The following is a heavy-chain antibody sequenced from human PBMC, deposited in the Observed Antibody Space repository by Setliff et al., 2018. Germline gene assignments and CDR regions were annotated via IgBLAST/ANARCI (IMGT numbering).Heavy chain of an antibody. V-gene: IGHV1-69*01. CDR3: ARDLLYSGSYFGYYYGMDV. CDR2: VIPMSTTP. CDR1: GDTFRSYA. J-gene: IGHJ6*02. D-gene: IGHD1-26*01. Sequence: ASVKVSCKVSGDTFRSYALTWVRQAPGQGLEWMGGVIPMSTTPRYAQKFQGRITITADESTRTVYMELTSLRSEDTAVYYCARDLLYSGSYFGYYYGMDVWGQGTMVTVSS.